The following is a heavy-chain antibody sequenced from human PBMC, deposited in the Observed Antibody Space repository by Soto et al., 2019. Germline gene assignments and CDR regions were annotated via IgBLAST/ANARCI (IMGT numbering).Heavy chain of an antibody. V-gene: IGHV4-34*01. CDR2: INHSGST. Sequence: AEMLSLTCAFYGGSFSVYYWSWIRQPPGKGLELIGEINHSGSTNYNPSLKSRVTISVDTSKNQFSLKLSSVTAADTAVYYCARGRVSSSWYIYRYYGMDVWGQGTTVTVSS. CDR1: GGSFSVYY. CDR3: ARGRVSSSWYIYRYYGMDV. J-gene: IGHJ6*02. D-gene: IGHD6-13*01.